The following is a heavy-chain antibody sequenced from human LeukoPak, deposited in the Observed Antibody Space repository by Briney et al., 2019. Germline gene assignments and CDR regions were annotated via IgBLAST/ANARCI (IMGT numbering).Heavy chain of an antibody. Sequence: PSETLSLTCTVSGGSISSGSYYWSWIRQPAGKGLEWIGRIYYSGSTNYNPSLKSRVTISVDTSKNQFSLKLSSVTAADTAVYYCARQIPRREGYNPNAFDIWGQGTMVTVSS. CDR1: GGSISSGSYY. CDR3: ARQIPRREGYNPNAFDI. CDR2: IYYSGST. D-gene: IGHD5-24*01. V-gene: IGHV4-61*02. J-gene: IGHJ3*02.